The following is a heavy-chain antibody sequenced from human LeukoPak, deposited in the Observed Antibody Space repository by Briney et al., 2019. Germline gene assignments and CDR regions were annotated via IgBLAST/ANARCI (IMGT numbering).Heavy chain of an antibody. CDR3: ARDIIVVASWYYYGMDV. V-gene: IGHV3-21*01. CDR1: GFTFSSYS. Sequence: PGGSLRLSCAASGFTFSSYSMNWVRQAPGKGLEWVSSITGSSSYIYYADSVKGRFTISRDNAKNSLYLQMNSLRAEDTAVYYCARDIIVVASWYYYGMDVWGQGTTVTVSS. CDR2: ITGSSSYI. J-gene: IGHJ6*02. D-gene: IGHD2-21*01.